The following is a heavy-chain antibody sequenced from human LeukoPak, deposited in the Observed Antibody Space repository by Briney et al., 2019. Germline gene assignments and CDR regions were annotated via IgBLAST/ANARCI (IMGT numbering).Heavy chain of an antibody. Sequence: GASVKVSCKVSGYTLTELSMHWVRQAPGKGLEWMGGFDPEDGETIYAQKFQGRVTMTEDTSTDTAYMELSSLRSEDTAVYYCATIHYGSGSYYNDDPYNWFDPWGQGTLVTVSS. CDR1: GYTLTELS. D-gene: IGHD3-10*01. CDR2: FDPEDGET. CDR3: ATIHYGSGSYYNDDPYNWFDP. V-gene: IGHV1-24*01. J-gene: IGHJ5*02.